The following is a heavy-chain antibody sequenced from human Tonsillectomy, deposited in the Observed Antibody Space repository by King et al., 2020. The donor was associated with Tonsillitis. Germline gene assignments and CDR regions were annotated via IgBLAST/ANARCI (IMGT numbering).Heavy chain of an antibody. D-gene: IGHD4-17*01. CDR2: ISVYNGNT. CDR3: ARDIRYGDYVGPAFDI. CDR1: AYTFTNFG. Sequence: QLVQSGAEVKKPGASVKVSCKASAYTFTNFGISWVRQAPGQGLEWMGWISVYNGNTEYAQKVQGRVTMTTDTSTNTAFMELRSLRSDDTAVYYCARDIRYGDYVGPAFDIWGQGTMVTVSS. V-gene: IGHV1-18*04. J-gene: IGHJ3*02.